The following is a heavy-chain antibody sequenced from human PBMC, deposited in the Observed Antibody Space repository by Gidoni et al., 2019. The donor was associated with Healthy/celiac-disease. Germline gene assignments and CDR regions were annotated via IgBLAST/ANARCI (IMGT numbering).Heavy chain of an antibody. D-gene: IGHD1-26*01. J-gene: IGHJ3*02. V-gene: IGHV4-39*02. CDR1: GGSISSSSYY. CDR3: ARESMSGGSYYDDAFDI. CDR2: IYYSGST. Sequence: QLQLQESGPGLVKPSETLSLTCTVSGGSISSSSYYWGWIRQPPGKGREWIGSIYYSGSTYYNPSLKSRVTISVDTSKNQFSLKLSSVTAADTAVYYCARESMSGGSYYDDAFDIWGQGTMVTVSS.